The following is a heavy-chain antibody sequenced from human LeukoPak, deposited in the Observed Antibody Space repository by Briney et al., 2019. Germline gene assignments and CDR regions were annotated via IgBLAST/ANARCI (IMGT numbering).Heavy chain of an antibody. CDR1: GFTFSSYS. CDR2: ISSSSSTI. CDR3: AKGDGRDGYNYHYYYGMDV. Sequence: GGSLRLSCAASGFTFSSYSMNWVRQAPGKGLEWVSYISSSSSTIYYADSVKGRFTISRDNAKNSLYLQMNSLRAEDTAVYYCAKGDGRDGYNYHYYYGMDVWGQGTTVTVSS. J-gene: IGHJ6*02. V-gene: IGHV3-48*01. D-gene: IGHD5-24*01.